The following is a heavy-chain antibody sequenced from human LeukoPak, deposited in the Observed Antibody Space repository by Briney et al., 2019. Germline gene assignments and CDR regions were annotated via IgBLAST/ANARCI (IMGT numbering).Heavy chain of an antibody. CDR3: ARDLNPGGVENWFDP. Sequence: PSETLSLTCTVSGGSISSGDYYWSWIRQPPGKGLEWIGYIYYSGSTYYNPSLKSRVTISVGTSKNQFSLKLSSVTAADTAVYYCARDLNPGGVENWFDPWGQGTLVTVSS. V-gene: IGHV4-30-4*01. D-gene: IGHD3-16*01. J-gene: IGHJ5*02. CDR1: GGSISSGDYY. CDR2: IYYSGST.